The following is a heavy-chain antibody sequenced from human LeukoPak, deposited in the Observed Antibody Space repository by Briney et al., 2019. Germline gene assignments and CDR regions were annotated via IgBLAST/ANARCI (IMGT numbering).Heavy chain of an antibody. CDR2: INHSGST. D-gene: IGHD5-12*01. J-gene: IGHJ4*02. V-gene: IGHV4-34*01. Sequence: SETLPLTCAVYGGSFSGYYWSWIRQPPGKGLEWIGEINHSGSTNYNPSLKSRVTISVDTSKNQFSLKLSSVTAADTAVYYCARVLGWLRHGRAPFDYWGQGTLVTVSS. CDR1: GGSFSGYY. CDR3: ARVLGWLRHGRAPFDY.